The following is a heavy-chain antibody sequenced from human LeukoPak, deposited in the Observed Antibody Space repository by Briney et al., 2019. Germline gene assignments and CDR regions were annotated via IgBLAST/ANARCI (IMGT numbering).Heavy chain of an antibody. Sequence: PSETLSLTCTVSGGSISNYYWSWIRQPPEKGPEWIGYIYYSGSTNYNPSLKSRLTISVDTSKNQFSLKLRSVTAADTAVYYCARSYGDYITGAYAFDVWGQGTMVTVSS. CDR1: GGSISNYY. V-gene: IGHV4-59*08. J-gene: IGHJ3*01. CDR3: ARSYGDYITGAYAFDV. CDR2: IYYSGST. D-gene: IGHD4-17*01.